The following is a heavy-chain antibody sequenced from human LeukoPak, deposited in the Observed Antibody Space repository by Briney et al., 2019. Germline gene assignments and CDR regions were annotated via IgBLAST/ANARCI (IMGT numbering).Heavy chain of an antibody. V-gene: IGHV4-34*01. CDR1: GGSFSGYY. Sequence: SETLSLTCAVYGGSFSGYYWSWIRQPPGKGLEWIGEINHSGSTNYNPSLKSRVTISVDTSKNQFSLKLSSVTAADTAVYYCARGQGSLWFGELLGATDYYYGMDVWGQGTTVTVSS. D-gene: IGHD3-10*01. J-gene: IGHJ6*02. CDR3: ARGQGSLWFGELLGATDYYYGMDV. CDR2: INHSGST.